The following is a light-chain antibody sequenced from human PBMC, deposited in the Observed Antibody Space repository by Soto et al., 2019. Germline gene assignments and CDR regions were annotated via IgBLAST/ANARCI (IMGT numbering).Light chain of an antibody. CDR1: QAISHY. Sequence: DIQMTQSPSSLSASVGDRVTITCQASQAISHYLNWFQQKPGKAPKLLIYDASNLEIGVPSRFSGSRSGTDFTFTINSLQPEDIATYYCQQYDNLPLTFGGGTKVEIK. CDR3: QQYDNLPLT. CDR2: DAS. J-gene: IGKJ4*01. V-gene: IGKV1-33*01.